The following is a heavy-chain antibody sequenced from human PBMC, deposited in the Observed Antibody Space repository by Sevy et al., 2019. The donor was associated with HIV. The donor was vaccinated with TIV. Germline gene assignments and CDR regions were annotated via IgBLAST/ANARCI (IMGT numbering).Heavy chain of an antibody. CDR1: GYTFSNYW. Sequence: GESLKISCKGSGYTFSNYWIGWVRQMPGKGLEWMGVIYPGDSVTRYSPSFQGQVTMSADKSTSNAYLQWSSLKTSDNAIYYCARYPIVVVPAAEYYFDYWGQGTLVTVSS. CDR3: ARYPIVVVPAAEYYFDY. J-gene: IGHJ4*02. D-gene: IGHD2-2*01. CDR2: IYPGDSVT. V-gene: IGHV5-51*01.